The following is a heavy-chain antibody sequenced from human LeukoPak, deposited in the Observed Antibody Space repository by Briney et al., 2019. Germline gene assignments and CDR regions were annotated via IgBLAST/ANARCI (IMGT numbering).Heavy chain of an antibody. J-gene: IGHJ6*02. CDR1: GGTFSSYA. CDR2: IIPIFGTA. Sequence: GASVKVSCKASGGTFSSYAISWVRQAPGQGLEWMGGIIPIFGTANYAQKFQGRVTITADESTSTAYMELSSLRSEDTAVYYCAREGWQQLASRGTYYYYGMDVWGQGTTVTFSS. V-gene: IGHV1-69*13. CDR3: AREGWQQLASRGTYYYYGMDV. D-gene: IGHD6-13*01.